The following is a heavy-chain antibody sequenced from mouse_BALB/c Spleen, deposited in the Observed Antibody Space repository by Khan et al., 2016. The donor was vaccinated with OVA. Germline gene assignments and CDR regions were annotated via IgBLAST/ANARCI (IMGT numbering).Heavy chain of an antibody. CDR1: GFSLTNYG. D-gene: IGHD2-10*01. V-gene: IGHV2-6-1*01. CDR2: MWNAGST. Sequence: QVRLQQSGPGLVAPSQSLSITCTISGFSLTNYGVHWVRQPPGKGLEWLVLMWNAGSTTYNSALKSRLTISKDNSKSQVFLKMNSLQTVDTAMYFCARQPYYHYNIMDYWGQGTSVTVSS. CDR3: ARQPYYHYNIMDY. J-gene: IGHJ4*01.